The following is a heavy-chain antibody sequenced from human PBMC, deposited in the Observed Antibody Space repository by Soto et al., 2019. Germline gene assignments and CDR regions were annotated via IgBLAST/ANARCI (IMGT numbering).Heavy chain of an antibody. CDR1: GFSLSTSGVG. V-gene: IGHV2-5*02. CDR3: AHRRGHVDWLLGFDY. D-gene: IGHD3-9*01. J-gene: IGHJ4*02. CDR2: IYWDDDK. Sequence: QITLKESGPTLVKPTQTLTLTCTFSGFSLSTSGVGVGWIRQPPGKALEWLALIYWDDDKRHSPSLKSRLTITMDTSKNQVVLTMTDMDPVDTATYYCAHRRGHVDWLLGFDYWGQGNPVTVSS.